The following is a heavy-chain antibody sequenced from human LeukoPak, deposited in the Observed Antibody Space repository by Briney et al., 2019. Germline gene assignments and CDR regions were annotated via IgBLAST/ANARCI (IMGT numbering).Heavy chain of an antibody. D-gene: IGHD1-1*01. V-gene: IGHV4-31*03. CDR1: GGTISSGGYY. J-gene: IGHJ5*02. CDR3: AREERVGNWFDP. Sequence: SGTLSLTCTVSGGTISSGGYYWSWIPPHPGKGLEWIGYIYYSGSTYYNPSLKSRVTISVDTSKKQFSLKLSSVTAADTAVYYCAREERVGNWFDPWGQGTLVTVSS. CDR2: IYYSGST.